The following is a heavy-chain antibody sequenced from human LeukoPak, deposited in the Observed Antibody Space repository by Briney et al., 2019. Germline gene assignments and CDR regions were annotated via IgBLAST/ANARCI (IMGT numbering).Heavy chain of an antibody. CDR1: GFTFSSYW. CDR3: AKGSRGMTTGTFDP. J-gene: IGHJ5*02. V-gene: IGHV3-7*03. CDR2: IKQDGSEK. Sequence: GGSLRLSCAASGFTFSSYWMSWVRQAPGKGLEWVANIKQDGSEKYYADSVKGRFTISRDNSKNTLYLQMNSLRAEDTAVYYCAKGSRGMTTGTFDPWGQGTLVTVSS. D-gene: IGHD4-17*01.